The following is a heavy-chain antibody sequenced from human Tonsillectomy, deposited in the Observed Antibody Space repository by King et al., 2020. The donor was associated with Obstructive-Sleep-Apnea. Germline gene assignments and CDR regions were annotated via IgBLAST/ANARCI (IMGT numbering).Heavy chain of an antibody. V-gene: IGHV3-7*03. Sequence: VQLVESGGCLVQPGGSLRLSCTASEFMVTDYWMTWVRQAPGKGLEWVANIRQNGIEKSYVDCVKGRFTISRDNAKNSLYLQMNSLRAEDTAVYYCARHTWHHFEYWGQGALVTVSS. CDR3: ARHTWHHFEY. CDR1: EFMVTDYW. D-gene: IGHD5-12*01. J-gene: IGHJ4*02. CDR2: IRQNGIEK.